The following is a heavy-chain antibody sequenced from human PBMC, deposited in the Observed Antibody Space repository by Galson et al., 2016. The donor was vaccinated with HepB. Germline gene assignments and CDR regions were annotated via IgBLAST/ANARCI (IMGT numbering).Heavy chain of an antibody. D-gene: IGHD6-19*01. CDR2: LSTSGFAT. J-gene: IGHJ4*02. Sequence: SLRLSCATSGFTFMNYAFTWVRQAPGKGLEWVSTLSTSGFATYSAAVNGRFTISRDKSKSSVFLQMTSLRAEDTALYFCARISYRSGRSFDSWGQGILVIVSS. CDR3: ARISYRSGRSFDS. V-gene: IGHV3-23*01. CDR1: GFTFMNYA.